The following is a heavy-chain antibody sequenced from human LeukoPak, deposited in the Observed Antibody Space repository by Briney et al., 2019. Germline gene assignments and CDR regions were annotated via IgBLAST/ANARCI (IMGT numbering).Heavy chain of an antibody. J-gene: IGHJ4*02. CDR3: ARSSDVLPDY. D-gene: IGHD3-10*01. CDR1: GYTFTSYA. V-gene: IGHV1-2*02. CDR2: INPNSGVT. Sequence: ASVKVSCKASGYTFTSYAMNWVRQAPGQGLEWMAWINPNSGVTSYSQNFQGRVTLTRDTSINTAYMELSRLTSDDTAVYYCARSSDVLPDYWGQGTLVTVSS.